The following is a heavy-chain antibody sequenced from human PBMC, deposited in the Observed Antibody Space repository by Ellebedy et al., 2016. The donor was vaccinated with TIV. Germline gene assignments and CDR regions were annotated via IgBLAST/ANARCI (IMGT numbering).Heavy chain of an antibody. V-gene: IGHV5-51*01. Sequence: GESLKISXTASGYSFTSYWIGWVRQTPGKGLEWIGKIYPDDADPTYSPPFEGQVIISADKSTNTAYLQWNSLRASDSAIYYCASLPNTAAANPWGQGTLVTVS. CDR3: ASLPNTAAANP. CDR2: IYPDDADP. CDR1: GYSFTSYW. J-gene: IGHJ5*02. D-gene: IGHD4-17*01.